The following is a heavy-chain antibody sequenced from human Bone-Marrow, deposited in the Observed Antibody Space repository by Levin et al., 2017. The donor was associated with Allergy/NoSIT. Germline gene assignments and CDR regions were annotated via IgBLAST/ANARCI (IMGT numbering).Heavy chain of an antibody. CDR3: ARDVAGTSAAYYYYMDV. J-gene: IGHJ6*03. CDR1: GASISSGTHY. D-gene: IGHD2-2*01. V-gene: IGHV4-61*02. Sequence: SQTLSLTCTVSGASISSGTHYWSWIRQPAGKGLEWIGRVYTSGSTKYNPSLKSRVTISVDTSKNQFSLRLSSVTAADTALYFCARDVAGTSAAYYYYMDVWGKGTTVTVSS. CDR2: VYTSGST.